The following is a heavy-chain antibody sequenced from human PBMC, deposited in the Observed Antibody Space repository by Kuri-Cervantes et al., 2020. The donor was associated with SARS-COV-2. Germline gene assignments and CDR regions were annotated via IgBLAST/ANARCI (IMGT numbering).Heavy chain of an antibody. J-gene: IGHJ6*03. CDR3: ARAFRSGYYFLYYYMDV. V-gene: IGHV1-18*01. D-gene: IGHD3-3*01. CDR1: GGTFSSYA. Sequence: ASVKVSCKASGGTFSSYAISWARQAPGQGLEWMGGISAYNGNTNYAQKLQGRVTMTTDTSTSTAYMELRSLRSDDTAVYYCARAFRSGYYFLYYYMDVWGKGTTVTVSS. CDR2: ISAYNGNT.